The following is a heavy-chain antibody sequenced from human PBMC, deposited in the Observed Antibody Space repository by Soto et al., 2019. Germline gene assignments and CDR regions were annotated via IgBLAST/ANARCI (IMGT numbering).Heavy chain of an antibody. Sequence: QVQLQESGPGLVKPSETLSLTCTVSGGSISSYYWSWIRQPPGKGLEWIGYIYYSGSTNYNPSLKSRVTISVDTSKNQFSLKLSSVTAADTAVYYCASSSSSSPRRENWFDPWGQGTLVTVSS. CDR2: IYYSGST. CDR1: GGSISSYY. CDR3: ASSSSSSPRRENWFDP. D-gene: IGHD6-6*01. J-gene: IGHJ5*02. V-gene: IGHV4-59*01.